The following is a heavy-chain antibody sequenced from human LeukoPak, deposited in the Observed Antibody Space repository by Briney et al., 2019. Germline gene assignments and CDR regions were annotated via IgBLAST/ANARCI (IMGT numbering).Heavy chain of an antibody. CDR1: GFTFSSYN. CDR2: ISSSSSYI. Sequence: GGSLRLSCAASGFTFSSYNMNWVRQAPGKGLEWVSSISSSSSYIYYADSVKRRFTISRDNAKNSLYLQMNSLRAEDTAVYYCARVSGLGYCSGGSCLEVGYWGQGTLVTVSS. CDR3: ARVSGLGYCSGGSCLEVGY. J-gene: IGHJ4*02. D-gene: IGHD2-15*01. V-gene: IGHV3-21*01.